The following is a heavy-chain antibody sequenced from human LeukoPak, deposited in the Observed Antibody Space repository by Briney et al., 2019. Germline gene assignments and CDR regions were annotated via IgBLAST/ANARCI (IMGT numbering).Heavy chain of an antibody. CDR2: IYYSGST. Sequence: PSETLSLTCAVYGGSFSGYYWSWIRQPPGKGLEWIGYIYYSGSTNYNPSLKSRVPISVDTSKNQFSLKLSSVTAADTAVYYCASDNGGPLDYWGQGTLVTVSS. J-gene: IGHJ4*02. V-gene: IGHV4-59*01. CDR3: ASDNGGPLDY. CDR1: GGSFSGYY. D-gene: IGHD3-16*01.